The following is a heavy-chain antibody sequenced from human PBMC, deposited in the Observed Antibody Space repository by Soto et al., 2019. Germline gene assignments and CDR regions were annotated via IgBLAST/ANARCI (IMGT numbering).Heavy chain of an antibody. CDR1: GFTLGTYG. J-gene: IGHJ3*02. D-gene: IGHD3-22*01. CDR2: ISNDGGDK. V-gene: IGHV3-30*18. Sequence: QVQLAESGGGVVQPARSLTITCAASGFTLGTYGMHWVRQAPGKGLEWVAVISNDGGDKYYSDSVMGRFTISRDNSKNTLFLQMTSLRAVDTAVYFCAKEIFDSSGFYPSLDALDIWGQGTVVTVSS. CDR3: AKEIFDSSGFYPSLDALDI.